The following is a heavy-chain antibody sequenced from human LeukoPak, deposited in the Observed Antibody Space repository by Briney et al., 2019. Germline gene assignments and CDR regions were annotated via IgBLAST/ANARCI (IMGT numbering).Heavy chain of an antibody. CDR3: GRDSRPYYYDSSGYYVPYYFDY. D-gene: IGHD3-22*01. J-gene: IGHJ4*02. CDR1: GGSISSYY. V-gene: IGHV4-4*07. CDR2: IYTSGST. Sequence: SETLSLTCTVSGGSISSYYWSWIRQPAGKGLEWIGRIYTSGSTNYNPSLKSRVTMSVDTSKNQFSLKLSSVTAADTAVYYCGRDSRPYYYDSSGYYVPYYFDYWGQGTLVTVSS.